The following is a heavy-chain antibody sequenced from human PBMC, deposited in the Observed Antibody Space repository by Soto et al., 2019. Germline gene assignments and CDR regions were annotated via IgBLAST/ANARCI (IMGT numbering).Heavy chain of an antibody. J-gene: IGHJ4*02. V-gene: IGHV3-23*01. CDR2: ISGSGGST. D-gene: IGHD3-9*01. CDR3: AKDWCLDGSALDENDFED. CDR1: GFTFSSYA. Sequence: GGSLILSCAASGFTFSSYAMSWVRQAPGKGLEWVSAISGSGGSTYYADSVKGRFTISRDNSKNTLYLQMNSLRAEDTAVYYCAKDWCLDGSALDENDFEDWGTRTLVSV.